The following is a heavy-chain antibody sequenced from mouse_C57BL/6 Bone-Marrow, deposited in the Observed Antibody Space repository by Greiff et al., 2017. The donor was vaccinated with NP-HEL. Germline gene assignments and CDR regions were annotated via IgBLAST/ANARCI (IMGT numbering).Heavy chain of an antibody. Sequence: QVQLKQSGPGLVAPSQSLSIPCTVSGFSLTSYAISWVRQPPGKGLEWLGVIWTGGGTNYNSALKSRLSISKDNSKSQVFLKMNSLQTDDTARYYCARLRQLRPYYFDYWGQGTTLTVSS. J-gene: IGHJ2*01. V-gene: IGHV2-9-1*01. D-gene: IGHD3-2*02. CDR1: GFSLTSYA. CDR3: ARLRQLRPYYFDY. CDR2: IWTGGGT.